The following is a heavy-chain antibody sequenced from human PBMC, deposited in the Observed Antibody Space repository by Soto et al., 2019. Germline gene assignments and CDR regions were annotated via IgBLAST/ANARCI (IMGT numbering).Heavy chain of an antibody. J-gene: IGHJ5*02. Sequence: AETLSLTCAVYGGSVNGYYWNWIRQPPGKGLEWIGEINHTGGTHYNPSLKSQVTMSVDTSKNQFSLRLSSVTAADTAIYYCATRITVFGLLIPPFDPWGQGTQVTVSS. CDR3: ATRITVFGLLIPPFDP. CDR2: INHTGGT. D-gene: IGHD3-3*01. CDR1: GGSVNGYY. V-gene: IGHV4-34*01.